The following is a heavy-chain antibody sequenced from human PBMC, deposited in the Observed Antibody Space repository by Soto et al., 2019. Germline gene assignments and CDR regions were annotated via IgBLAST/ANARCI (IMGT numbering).Heavy chain of an antibody. Sequence: QVQLQESGPGLVKPSQTLSLSCSVSGDSISSGGYYWSWIRQYPGKGLEWIGYIHYTGTAYYNPSLKSRVTISVDTSKNQFSLRLPSVTAADTAVYYCAKAGYCSGGRCQPANWFDPWGQGTLVTVSS. CDR1: GDSISSGGYY. V-gene: IGHV4-31*02. CDR3: AKAGYCSGGRCQPANWFDP. J-gene: IGHJ5*02. D-gene: IGHD2-15*01. CDR2: IHYTGTA.